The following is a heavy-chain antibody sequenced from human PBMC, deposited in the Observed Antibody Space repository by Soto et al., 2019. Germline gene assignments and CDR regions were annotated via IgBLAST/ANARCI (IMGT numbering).Heavy chain of an antibody. Sequence: SETLSVTCAVYGGSFSGYYLSWIRQPPGKGLEWIGEINHSGSTNYNPSLKSRVTISVDTSKNQFSLKLSSVTAADTAVYYCARSKKNYCTNGVCSAASDYWGQGTLVTVSS. CDR1: GGSFSGYY. CDR3: ARSKKNYCTNGVCSAASDY. J-gene: IGHJ4*02. V-gene: IGHV4-34*01. D-gene: IGHD2-8*01. CDR2: INHSGST.